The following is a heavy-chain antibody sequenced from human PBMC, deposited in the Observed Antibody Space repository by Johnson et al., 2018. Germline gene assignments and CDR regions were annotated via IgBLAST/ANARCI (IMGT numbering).Heavy chain of an antibody. V-gene: IGHV3-30*03. J-gene: IGHJ3*02. Sequence: QVQLVQSGGGVVQPGRSLRLSCAASGFTFSSYGMHWVRQAPGKGLEWVAVISYDGSNKYYADSVKGRFTISRDNAKNSLYLQMNSLRAEDTALYYCARDMDSYDSSGHHDAFDIWGQGTMVTVSS. D-gene: IGHD3-22*01. CDR1: GFTFSSYG. CDR2: ISYDGSNK. CDR3: ARDMDSYDSSGHHDAFDI.